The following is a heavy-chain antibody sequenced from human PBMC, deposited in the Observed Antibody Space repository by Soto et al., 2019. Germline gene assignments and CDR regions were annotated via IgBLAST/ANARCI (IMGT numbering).Heavy chain of an antibody. D-gene: IGHD6-6*01. CDR1: GYTFTSYD. CDR2: MNANSGKT. Sequence: GASVKVSCKASGYTFTSYDINWVRQATGQGLEWMGWMNANSGKTGYAQKFQGRVTMTRDTSISTAYMELSSLTSEDTAVYYCARLGVYSSSSLYYFDYWGQGTLVTVSS. J-gene: IGHJ4*02. V-gene: IGHV1-8*01. CDR3: ARLGVYSSSSLYYFDY.